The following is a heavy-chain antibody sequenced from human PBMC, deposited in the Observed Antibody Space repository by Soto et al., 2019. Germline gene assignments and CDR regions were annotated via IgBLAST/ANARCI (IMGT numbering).Heavy chain of an antibody. CDR2: LIPIFGTA. CDR3: ARGEYDILTGSHYYYGMDV. CDR1: GGTFSSYA. J-gene: IGHJ6*02. D-gene: IGHD3-9*01. Sequence: QVQLVQSGAEVKKPGSSVKVSCKASGGTFSSYAISWVRQAPGQGLEWMGGLIPIFGTANYAQKFQGRVTITANESQSTAYMELSSLRSEDTAVYYCARGEYDILTGSHYYYGMDVWGQGTTVTVSS. V-gene: IGHV1-69*01.